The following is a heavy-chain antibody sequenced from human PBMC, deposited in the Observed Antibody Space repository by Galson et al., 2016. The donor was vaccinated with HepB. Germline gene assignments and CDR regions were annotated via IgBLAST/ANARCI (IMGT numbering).Heavy chain of an antibody. J-gene: IGHJ4*02. V-gene: IGHV4-4*02. CDR1: GGSISNYRW. CDR3: ARHLTTAGTRGFDS. Sequence: SETLSLTCAVSGGSISNYRWWSWVRQPPGKGLEWIGEIYQSGSTNYNPSPENRVNISVDKSKNQFSLMLSSVTAADTAVYYCARHLTTAGTRGFDSWGQGTLVTVSS. CDR2: IYQSGST. D-gene: IGHD6-13*01.